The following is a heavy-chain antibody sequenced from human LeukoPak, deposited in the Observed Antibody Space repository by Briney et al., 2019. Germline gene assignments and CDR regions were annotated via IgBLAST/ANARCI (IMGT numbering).Heavy chain of an antibody. J-gene: IGHJ4*02. V-gene: IGHV1-18*01. Sequence: GASVKVSCKASGYTFTSYGTTWVRQAPGQGLEWMGWISAYNGNTNYAQKLQGRATMTTDTSTSTAYMELRSLRSDDTAVYYCARDKGWLVRGDCFDYWGQGTLVTVSS. CDR2: ISAYNGNT. CDR3: ARDKGWLVRGDCFDY. CDR1: GYTFTSYG. D-gene: IGHD6-19*01.